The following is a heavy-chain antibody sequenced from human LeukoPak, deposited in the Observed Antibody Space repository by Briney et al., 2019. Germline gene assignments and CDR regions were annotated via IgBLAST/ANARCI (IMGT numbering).Heavy chain of an antibody. CDR1: GFTFSSYW. D-gene: IGHD1-26*01. J-gene: IGHJ4*02. Sequence: GGSLRLSCAASGFTFSSYWMHWVRQAPGKGLVWVSRINSDGSSTSYADSVKGRFTISRDNSKNTLYLQMNSLRAEDTAVYYCAKDLLGATDLPQFDYWGQGTLVTVSS. V-gene: IGHV3-74*01. CDR3: AKDLLGATDLPQFDY. CDR2: INSDGSST.